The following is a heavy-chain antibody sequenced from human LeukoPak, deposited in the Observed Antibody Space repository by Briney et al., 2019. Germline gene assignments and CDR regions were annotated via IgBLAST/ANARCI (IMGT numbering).Heavy chain of an antibody. CDR3: ATSRDSSGYYFGLYY. Sequence: GGSLRLSCAASGFTFSSYAMIWVRQAPGKGLEWVSAISGNGCSTYYADSVKGRFTISRDNSKNTLYLQMNSLRAEDTAVYYCATSRDSSGYYFGLYYWGQGTLVTVSS. CDR1: GFTFSSYA. CDR2: ISGNGCST. J-gene: IGHJ4*02. D-gene: IGHD3-22*01. V-gene: IGHV3-23*01.